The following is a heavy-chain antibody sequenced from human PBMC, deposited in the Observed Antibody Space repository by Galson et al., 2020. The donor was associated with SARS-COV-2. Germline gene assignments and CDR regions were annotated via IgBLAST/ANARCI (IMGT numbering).Heavy chain of an antibody. CDR3: ARQSLSFYFYAMDV. CDR2: IYYSGST. CDR1: GGSISSSSYY. V-gene: IGHV4-39*01. J-gene: IGHJ6*02. Sequence: SETLSLTCTVSGGSISSSSYYWGWIRQPPGKGLEWIGSIYYSGSTYYNPSLMSRVTISVDMSKTQFSLNLSSVTAADTAVYYCARQSLSFYFYAMDVWGQGTTVTVSS.